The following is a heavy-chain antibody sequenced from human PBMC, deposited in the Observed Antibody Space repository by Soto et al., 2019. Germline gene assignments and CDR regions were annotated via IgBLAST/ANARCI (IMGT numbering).Heavy chain of an antibody. D-gene: IGHD2-21*02. CDR2: INPSGGST. CDR1: GYTFTSYY. Sequence: ASVTVSCTASGYTFTSYYMHWVRQAPGQGLEWMGIINPSGGSTSYAQKFQGRVTMTRDTSTSTVYMELSSLRSEDTAVYYCATLAYCGGDCYPGLRTFDYWGQGTLVTVSS. J-gene: IGHJ4*02. CDR3: ATLAYCGGDCYPGLRTFDY. V-gene: IGHV1-46*01.